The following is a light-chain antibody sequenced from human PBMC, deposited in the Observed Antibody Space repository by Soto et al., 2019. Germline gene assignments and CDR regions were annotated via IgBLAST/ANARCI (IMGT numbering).Light chain of an antibody. J-gene: IGKJ1*01. Sequence: EIVLTQSPGTLSLSPGERATLSCRASQSVSSSYLAWYQQKPGQAPRLLIYGASSRATGIPDRFSGSGSGTNVTLTISRMEPADFSVYYCRQYCNSPTLTFGQGTKLEIK. CDR3: RQYCNSPTLT. V-gene: IGKV3-20*01. CDR1: QSVSSSY. CDR2: GAS.